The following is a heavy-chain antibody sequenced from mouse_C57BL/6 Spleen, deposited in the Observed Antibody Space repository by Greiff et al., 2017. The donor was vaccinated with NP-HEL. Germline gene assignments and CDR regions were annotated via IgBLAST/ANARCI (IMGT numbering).Heavy chain of an antibody. D-gene: IGHD1-1*01. V-gene: IGHV1-9*01. J-gene: IGHJ4*01. CDR3: ARIYYYGSSYNYYAMDY. Sequence: QVQLLQSGAELMKPGASVKLSCKATGYTFTGYWIEWVKQSPGHGLEWIGEILPGSGSTNYNEKFKGKATFTADTSSNTAYMQLSSLTTEDSAIYYCARIYYYGSSYNYYAMDYWGQGTSVTVSS. CDR2: ILPGSGST. CDR1: GYTFTGYW.